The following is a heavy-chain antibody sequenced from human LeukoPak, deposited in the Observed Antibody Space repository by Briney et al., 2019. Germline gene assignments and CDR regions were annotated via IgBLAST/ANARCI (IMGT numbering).Heavy chain of an antibody. D-gene: IGHD5-24*01. V-gene: IGHV3-15*01. CDR2: IKSKTDGGIP. J-gene: IGHJ4*02. CDR3: TTAFRRDGYDCGDY. CDR1: GFPFSYAW. Sequence: GGSLRLSCAASGFPFSYAWMSWLRQAPGKGLAWVGRIKSKTDGGIPEYAAPVKGRFTISRDDSKNTLYLQMNSLKTEDTAVYYCTTAFRRDGYDCGDYWGQGTLVTVSS.